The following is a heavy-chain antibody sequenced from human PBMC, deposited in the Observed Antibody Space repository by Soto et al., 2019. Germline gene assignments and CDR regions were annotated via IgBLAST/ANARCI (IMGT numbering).Heavy chain of an antibody. CDR2: ILPIIGIV. V-gene: IGHV1-69*02. CDR3: ARFTFGGVMEYYYYMDA. D-gene: IGHD3-16*01. J-gene: IGHJ6*03. CDR1: GDTFSNYT. Sequence: QVQLLQSGAEVKKPGSSVRVSCKASGDTFSNYTLSWLRQAPGQGLEWMGRILPIIGIVNYAQKFQGRVTITAANSTSTSYLELSSLRSEETAIFYCARFTFGGVMEYYYYMDAWGKGTTVSLSS.